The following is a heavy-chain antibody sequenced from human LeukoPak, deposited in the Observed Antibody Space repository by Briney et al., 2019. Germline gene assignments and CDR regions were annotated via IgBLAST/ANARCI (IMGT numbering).Heavy chain of an antibody. D-gene: IGHD3-22*01. Sequence: ASVKVSCKASGYTFTSYDINWVRQAPGQGLEWMGWMNPNSGNTGYAQKFQGRVTMTRNTSISTAYMELSSLRSEDTAVYYCARGRYYDSSGYYYNSVWFDPWGQGTLVTVSS. J-gene: IGHJ5*02. CDR1: GYTFTSYD. CDR2: MNPNSGNT. CDR3: ARGRYYDSSGYYYNSVWFDP. V-gene: IGHV1-8*01.